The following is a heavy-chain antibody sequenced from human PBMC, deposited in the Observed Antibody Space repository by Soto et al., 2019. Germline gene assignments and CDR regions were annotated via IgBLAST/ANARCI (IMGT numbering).Heavy chain of an antibody. D-gene: IGHD2-2*01. CDR1: GYTFTTYG. CDR3: ARVPYTSTRYPNWLDP. J-gene: IGHJ5*02. CDR2: INAGNGNT. Sequence: ASVKVSCKASGYTFTTYGIHWVRQAPGQSLEWMGWINAGNGNTKYSQKFQGRVTITRDTSATTAYMELSSLQSEDTAVYYCARVPYTSTRYPNWLDPWGKGTLVTVSS. V-gene: IGHV1-3*01.